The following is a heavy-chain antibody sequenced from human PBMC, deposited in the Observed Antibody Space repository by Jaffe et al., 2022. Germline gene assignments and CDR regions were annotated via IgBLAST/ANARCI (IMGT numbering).Heavy chain of an antibody. J-gene: IGHJ4*02. V-gene: IGHV4-34*01. D-gene: IGHD2-15*01. CDR3: ARSRTTRRCSGGSCQHSPNFDY. CDR1: GGSFSGYY. Sequence: QVQLQQWGAGLLKPSETLSLTCAVYGGSFSGYYWSWIRQPPGKGLEWIGEINHSGSTNYNPSLKSRVTISVDTSKNQFSLKLSSVTAADTAVYYCARSRTTRRCSGGSCQHSPNFDYWGQGTLVTVSS. CDR2: INHSGST.